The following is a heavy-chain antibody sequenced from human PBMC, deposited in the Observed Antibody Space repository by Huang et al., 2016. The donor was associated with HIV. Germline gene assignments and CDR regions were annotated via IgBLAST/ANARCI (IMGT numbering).Heavy chain of an antibody. CDR1: GFPVSNNY. J-gene: IGHJ6*02. Sequence: EVQLVESGGGLIQPGGSLRLSCSASGFPVSNNYFTGVGQAPGKGLWWVSVICSGGRTYHADSVKGRCTISRDNSKNTLYLQMNSLRADDTAVYYCARGAESSWSGSYYYGLDVWGQGTTVTV. V-gene: IGHV3-53*01. CDR2: ICSGGRT. D-gene: IGHD6-19*01. CDR3: ARGAESSWSGSYYYGLDV.